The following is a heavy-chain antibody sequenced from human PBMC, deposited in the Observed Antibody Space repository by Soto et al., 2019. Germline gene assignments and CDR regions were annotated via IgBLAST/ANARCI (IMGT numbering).Heavy chain of an antibody. CDR3: ARAPDWASGYYSYYFDY. CDR2: IYHSGST. J-gene: IGHJ4*02. Sequence: PSETLSLTCAVSGGSISSGGYSWSWIRQPPGKGLEWIGYIYHSGSTYYNPSLKSRVTISVDRSKNQFSPKLSSVTAADTAVYYCARAPDWASGYYSYYFDYWGQGTLVTVSS. D-gene: IGHD3-22*01. V-gene: IGHV4-30-2*01. CDR1: GGSISSGGYS.